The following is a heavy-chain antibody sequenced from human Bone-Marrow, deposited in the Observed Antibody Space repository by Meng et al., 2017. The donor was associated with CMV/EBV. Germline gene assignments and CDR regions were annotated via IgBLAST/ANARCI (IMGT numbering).Heavy chain of an antibody. Sequence: GGSLRLSCAASGFTFSSYAMHWVRQAPGKGLEWVAVISYDGSNKYYADSVKGRFTISRDNAKNSLYLQMNSLRAEDTALYYCARGDYDFWSGNAFDIWGQGTMVTVSS. CDR1: GFTFSSYA. CDR2: ISYDGSNK. D-gene: IGHD3-3*01. V-gene: IGHV3-30-3*01. CDR3: ARGDYDFWSGNAFDI. J-gene: IGHJ3*02.